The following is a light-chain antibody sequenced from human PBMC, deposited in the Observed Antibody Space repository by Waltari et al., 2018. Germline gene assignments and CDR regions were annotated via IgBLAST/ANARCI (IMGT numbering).Light chain of an antibody. CDR3: QQYVSSPLT. CDR1: QSVSSTY. CDR2: GAS. V-gene: IGKV3-20*01. J-gene: IGKJ4*01. Sequence: EIVLTQSPGTLSLSPGERATLSCRTSQSVSSTYIAWYQQKPRQTPRLLIYGASNRATGIPDRFSGSGSGTDFTLTISRLEPEDSAVYYCQQYVSSPLTFGGGTKVEIK.